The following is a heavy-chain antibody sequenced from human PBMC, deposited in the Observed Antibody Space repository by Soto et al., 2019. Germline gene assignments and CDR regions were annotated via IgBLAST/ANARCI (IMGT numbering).Heavy chain of an antibody. Sequence: ETLSPTCTVPDGAIHSYYWSWVRQPAGKGLGWIGRIFSSGTTDYNPSLKRRVTMSIDTSKNQSSLRLRSVTAADTAVYYCARGPRGQLSGMDVWGQGTTVTV. D-gene: IGHD6-13*01. CDR3: ARGPRGQLSGMDV. CDR1: DGAIHSYY. CDR2: IFSSGTT. V-gene: IGHV4-4*07. J-gene: IGHJ6*02.